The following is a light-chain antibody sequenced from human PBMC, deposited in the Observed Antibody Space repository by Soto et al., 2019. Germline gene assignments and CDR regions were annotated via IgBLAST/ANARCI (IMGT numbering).Light chain of an antibody. J-gene: IGKJ4*01. CDR1: QSITNY. V-gene: IGKV1-39*01. CDR3: QQSYSSPLS. CDR2: AAS. Sequence: DIQMTQSPSSLSASVGDRVTITCRARQSITNYLNWYQQKPGKAPKLLIYAASNLQSGVPSRFSGVGSGTDFTLTISSLQPEDFATYYCQQSYSSPLSFGGGTKVDI.